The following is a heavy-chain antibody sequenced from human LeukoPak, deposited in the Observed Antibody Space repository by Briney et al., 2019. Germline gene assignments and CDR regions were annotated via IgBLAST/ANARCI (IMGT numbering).Heavy chain of an antibody. CDR2: FYYSGST. V-gene: IGHV4-59*08. J-gene: IGHJ4*02. CDR1: GGAVTSFY. D-gene: IGHD2-21*02. Sequence: PETLSLTCSASGGAVTSFYWSWIRQSPGKGLEWIGYFYYSGSTKYNPSLKSRVTMSGDTSKNQLSLKLRSVTAADTAMYYCARHRFASAVILDYWGQGDPVTVSS. CDR3: ARHRFASAVILDY.